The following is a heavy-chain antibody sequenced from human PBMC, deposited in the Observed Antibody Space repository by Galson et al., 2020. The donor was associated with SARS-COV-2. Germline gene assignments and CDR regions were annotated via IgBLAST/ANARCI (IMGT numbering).Heavy chain of an antibody. V-gene: IGHV4-30-4*01. CDR3: ARMYSSSWSNQYYFDY. D-gene: IGHD6-13*01. CDR2: IYYTGST. J-gene: IGHJ4*02. CDR1: GGSISSGDYY. Sequence: SETLSLTCTVSGGSISSGDYYWSWIRQSPGKGLEWIGYIYYTGSTYYNPSLKSPVSISVDTSKNQFYLKPSSVTAADTAVYYCARMYSSSWSNQYYFDYWGQGTLGTVSS.